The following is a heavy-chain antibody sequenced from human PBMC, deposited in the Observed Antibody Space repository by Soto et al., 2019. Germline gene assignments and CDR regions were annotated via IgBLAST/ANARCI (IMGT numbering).Heavy chain of an antibody. CDR1: GFTFSSYA. CDR3: AKDRLLWFGELLSYFDY. Sequence: EVQLLESGGGLVQPGGSLRLSCAASGFTFSSYAMSWVRQAPGKGLEWVSAISGSGGSTYYADSVKGRFTISRDNSKNTLYLQMNSLRAEDTAVYYCAKDRLLWFGELLSYFDYWGQGTLVTVSS. CDR2: ISGSGGST. D-gene: IGHD3-10*01. V-gene: IGHV3-23*01. J-gene: IGHJ4*02.